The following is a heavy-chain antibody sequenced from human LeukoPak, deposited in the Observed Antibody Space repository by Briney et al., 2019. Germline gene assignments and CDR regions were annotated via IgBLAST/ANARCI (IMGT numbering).Heavy chain of an antibody. D-gene: IGHD3-22*01. CDR2: ISSSSSYI. CDR1: GFTFSSYS. Sequence: GGSLRLSCAASGFTFSSYSMNWVRQAPGKGLEWVSSISSSSSYIYYADSVKDRFTISRDNAKNSLYLQMNSLRAEDTAVYYCARDNQWLDAFDIWGQGTMVTVSS. CDR3: ARDNQWLDAFDI. J-gene: IGHJ3*02. V-gene: IGHV3-21*01.